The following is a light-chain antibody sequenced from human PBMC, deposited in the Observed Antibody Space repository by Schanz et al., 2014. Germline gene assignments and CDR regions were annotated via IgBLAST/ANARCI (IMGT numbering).Light chain of an antibody. CDR3: QTYDISQTGLWL. V-gene: IGLV1-40*01. J-gene: IGLJ3*02. Sequence: QSVLTQPPSVSGAPGQRVTISCTGSSSNIGAPYDVHWYQQLPGTAPKLLIFANHNRASGVPDRFSGSKSGASASLAITGLQAEDEASYYCQTYDISQTGLWLFGGGTKLTVL. CDR2: ANH. CDR1: SSNIGAPYD.